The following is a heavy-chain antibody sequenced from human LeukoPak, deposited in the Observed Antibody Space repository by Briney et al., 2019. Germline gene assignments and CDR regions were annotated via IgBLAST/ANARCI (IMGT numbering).Heavy chain of an antibody. CDR3: AREYPKGGSYRFDP. D-gene: IGHD3-16*01. CDR2: INHSGST. V-gene: IGHV4-34*01. J-gene: IGHJ5*02. CDR1: GGSFSGYY. Sequence: SETLSLTCAVYGGSFSGYYWSWIRQPPGKGPEWIGEINHSGSTNYNPSLKSRVTISVDTPKNQFSLKLSSVTAADTAVYYCAREYPKGGSYRFDPWGQGTLVTVSS.